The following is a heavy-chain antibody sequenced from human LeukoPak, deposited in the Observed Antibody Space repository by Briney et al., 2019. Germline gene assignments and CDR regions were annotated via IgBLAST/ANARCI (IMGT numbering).Heavy chain of an antibody. CDR1: GDSVSSNSAA. D-gene: IGHD3-10*01. V-gene: IGHV6-1*01. J-gene: IGHJ4*02. Sequence: SQTLSLTCAISGDSVSSNSAAWYWIRLSPSRGLEWLGRTYYRSKWYNDSALSVKSRITINPDTSKNQFSLQLVSVTPEDTAMYYCARGINRVLDYWGQGTLVTVSS. CDR3: ARGINRVLDY. CDR2: TYYRSKWYN.